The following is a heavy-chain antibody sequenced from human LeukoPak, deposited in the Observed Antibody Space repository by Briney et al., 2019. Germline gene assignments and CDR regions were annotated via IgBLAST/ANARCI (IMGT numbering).Heavy chain of an antibody. J-gene: IGHJ5*02. CDR3: ARGSYDYVWGSYRSWWFDP. CDR1: GGSISSYY. CDR2: IYYSGST. Sequence: PSETLSLTCTVSGGSISSYYWSWIRQPPGKGLEWIGCIYYSGSTNYNPSLKSRVTISVDTSKNQFSLKLSSVTAADTAVYYCARGSYDYVWGSYRSWWFDPWGQGTLVTVSS. D-gene: IGHD3-16*02. V-gene: IGHV4-59*01.